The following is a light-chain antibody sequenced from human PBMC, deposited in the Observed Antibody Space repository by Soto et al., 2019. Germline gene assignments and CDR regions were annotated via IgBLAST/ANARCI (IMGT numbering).Light chain of an antibody. Sequence: VMTQSRATLSVYTGERATLSCRASQTVINKYLAWYQQKPGQAPRLLIYDASSRATGIPDRFSGGGSGTDFTLTISSLQSEDFAIYFCQQYNNWPITFGQGTLLEV. J-gene: IGKJ5*01. CDR2: DAS. CDR1: QTVINKY. V-gene: IGKV3D-15*01. CDR3: QQYNNWPIT.